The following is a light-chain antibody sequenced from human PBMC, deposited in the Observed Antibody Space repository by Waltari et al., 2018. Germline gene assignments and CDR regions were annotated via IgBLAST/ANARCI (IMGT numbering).Light chain of an antibody. J-gene: IGLJ2*01. CDR2: KDS. CDR3: QAWDSTTYVI. CDR1: DLGNKY. V-gene: IGLV3-1*01. Sequence: SYDLTQPLSVSVSPGQTASITCSGEDLGNKYVSWYQQRPDHSPVLVIYKDSRRPSGIPARFSGSSSGNTATLTITGTQAVDEADYFCQAWDSTTYVIFGGGTTLTVL.